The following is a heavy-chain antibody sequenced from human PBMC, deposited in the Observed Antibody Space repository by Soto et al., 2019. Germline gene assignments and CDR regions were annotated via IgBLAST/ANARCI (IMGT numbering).Heavy chain of an antibody. Sequence: GGSLRLSXAASGFTFSSYAMSWVRQAPGKGLEWVSAISGSGGSTYYADSVKGRFTISRDNSKNTLYLQMNSLRAEDTAVYYCAKDHQGYYYDSSGYSYWGQGTLVTVSS. J-gene: IGHJ4*02. D-gene: IGHD3-22*01. CDR2: ISGSGGST. CDR1: GFTFSSYA. V-gene: IGHV3-23*01. CDR3: AKDHQGYYYDSSGYSY.